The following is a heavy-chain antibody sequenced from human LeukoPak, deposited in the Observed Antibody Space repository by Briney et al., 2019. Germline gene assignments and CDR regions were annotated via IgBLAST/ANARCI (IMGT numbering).Heavy chain of an antibody. D-gene: IGHD3-3*01. CDR3: AKDVGRYGFWSGLGY. CDR1: GFIFSSYG. Sequence: GGSLRLSCAASGFIFSSYGMHWVRQAPGKGLEWVAFIRYDGSNKYYADSVRGRFTISRDDSKNTLYLQMNSLRAEDTAVYYCAKDVGRYGFWSGLGYWGQGTLVTVSS. J-gene: IGHJ4*02. CDR2: IRYDGSNK. V-gene: IGHV3-30*02.